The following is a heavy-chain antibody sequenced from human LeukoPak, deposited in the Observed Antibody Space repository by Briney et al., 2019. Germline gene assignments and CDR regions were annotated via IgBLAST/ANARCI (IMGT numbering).Heavy chain of an antibody. CDR2: INHSGST. CDR1: GGSFSGYY. J-gene: IGHJ4*02. D-gene: IGHD3-22*01. V-gene: IGHV4-34*01. Sequence: SETLSLTCAVYGGSFSGYYWSWIRQPPGKGLEWIGEINHSGSTNYNPSLKSRVTISVDTSKNQFSLKLSSVTAADTAVYYCARDVGLVDSSGYYWDYWGLGTLVTVSS. CDR3: ARDVGLVDSSGYYWDY.